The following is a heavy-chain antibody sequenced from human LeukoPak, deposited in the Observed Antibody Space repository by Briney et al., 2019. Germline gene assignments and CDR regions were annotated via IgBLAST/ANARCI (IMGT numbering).Heavy chain of an antibody. V-gene: IGHV3-23*01. CDR2: ISGGGRTT. Sequence: GGTLRLSCAASGFTFSSYGMSWVRQAPGKGLEWVSAISGGGRTTYYADSVKGRFTISRDNAKNSLSLQMNSLRAEDTAVYYCTREPRLADYWGQGTLVTVSS. J-gene: IGHJ4*02. CDR3: TREPRLADY. CDR1: GFTFSSYG.